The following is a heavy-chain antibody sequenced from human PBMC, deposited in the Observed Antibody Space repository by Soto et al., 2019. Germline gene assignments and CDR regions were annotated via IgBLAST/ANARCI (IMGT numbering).Heavy chain of an antibody. Sequence: HPGGSLRLSCAASGFIFSNYAMSWVRQAPGRGLEWVSAISGSGAATYYPDSVKGRFTISRDNSKNTLYLQMNSLRAEDTAVYYCAKRGSLRFLEWFPGRGYYFAYWGQGPLATVSA. J-gene: IGHJ4*02. CDR2: ISGSGAAT. CDR3: AKRGSLRFLEWFPGRGYYFAY. CDR1: GFIFSNYA. D-gene: IGHD3-3*01. V-gene: IGHV3-23*01.